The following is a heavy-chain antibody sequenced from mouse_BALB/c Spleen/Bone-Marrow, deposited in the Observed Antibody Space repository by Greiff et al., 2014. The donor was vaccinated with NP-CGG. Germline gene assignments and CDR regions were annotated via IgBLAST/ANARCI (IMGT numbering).Heavy chain of an antibody. J-gene: IGHJ4*01. CDR3: ARWEYYAMDY. D-gene: IGHD4-1*01. V-gene: IGHV14-3*02. CDR2: IDPANGNT. Sequence: VQLQQSGAELVKPGASVKSSCTASGFNTKDTYMHWVKQRPEQGLEWIGRIDPANGNTKYDPKFQGKATITADTSSNTAYLQLSSLTSEDTAVYYCARWEYYAMDYWGQGTSVTVSS. CDR1: GFNTKDTY.